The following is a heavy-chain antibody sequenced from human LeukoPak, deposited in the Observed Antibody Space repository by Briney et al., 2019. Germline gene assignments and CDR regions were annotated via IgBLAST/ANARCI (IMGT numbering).Heavy chain of an antibody. J-gene: IGHJ2*01. CDR2: ISTTGNTV. D-gene: IGHD5-24*01. CDR1: GFTFSNAW. V-gene: IGHV3-11*04. CDR3: ARVMATIRWYFDL. Sequence: PGGSLRLSCAASGFTFSNAWMSWIRQAPGKGLEWISYISTTGNTVYYADSVKGRFTISRDNAKNSLYLQMNSLRAEDRAVYYCARVMATIRWYFDLWGRGTLVTVSS.